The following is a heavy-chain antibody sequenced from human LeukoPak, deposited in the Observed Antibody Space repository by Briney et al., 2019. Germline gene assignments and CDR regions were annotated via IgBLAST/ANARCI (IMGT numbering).Heavy chain of an antibody. CDR3: AHKGGSGSYYFRGTYDAFDI. CDR1: GYTFTGYY. J-gene: IGHJ3*02. Sequence: ASVKVSCKASGYTFTGYYMHWVRQAPGQGLEWMGWINPNSGGTNHAQKFQGRVTMTRDTSISTAYMELSRLRSDDTAVYYCAHKGGSGSYYFRGTYDAFDIWGQGTMVTVSS. V-gene: IGHV1-2*02. CDR2: INPNSGGT. D-gene: IGHD1-26*01.